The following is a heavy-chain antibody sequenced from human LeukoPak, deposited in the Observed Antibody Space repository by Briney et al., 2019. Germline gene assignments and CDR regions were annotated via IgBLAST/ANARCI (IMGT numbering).Heavy chain of an antibody. Sequence: GGSLRLSCEASGFIFSAYSMSWVRQSPGKGLEWISYIRSSSTTIYYADSVKGRFTISRDNAENSMYLQMNSLRVEDTAVYFCARDSRSHCGTDACYGPYFDYWGQGTLVAVSS. V-gene: IGHV3-48*01. J-gene: IGHJ4*02. CDR1: GFIFSAYS. D-gene: IGHD2-2*01. CDR3: ARDSRSHCGTDACYGPYFDY. CDR2: IRSSSTTI.